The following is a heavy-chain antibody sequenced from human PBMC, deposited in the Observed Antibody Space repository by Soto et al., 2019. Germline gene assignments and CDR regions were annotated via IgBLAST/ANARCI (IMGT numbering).Heavy chain of an antibody. CDR3: ASDYSNYRGNWFDP. J-gene: IGHJ5*02. D-gene: IGHD4-4*01. CDR1: GGTFSSYA. V-gene: IGHV1-69*06. CDR2: IIPIFGTA. Sequence: SVKVSCKASGGTFSSYAISWVRQAPGQGLEWMGGIIPIFGTANYAQKFQGRVTITADKSTSTAYMELSSLRSEDTAVYYCASDYSNYRGNWFDPWGQGTLVTVSS.